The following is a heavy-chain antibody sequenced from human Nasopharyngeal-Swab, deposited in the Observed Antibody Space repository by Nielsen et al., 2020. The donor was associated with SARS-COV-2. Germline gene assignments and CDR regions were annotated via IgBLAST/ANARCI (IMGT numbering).Heavy chain of an antibody. CDR2: ISSSGSTI. J-gene: IGHJ4*02. CDR1: GFTFSDYY. CDR3: ARGGRSYAAGYFDY. V-gene: IGHV3-11*01. D-gene: IGHD3-10*01. Sequence: LSLTCAASGFTFSDYYMSWIRQAPGKGLERVSYISSSGSTIYYADSVKGRFTISRDNAKNSLYLQMNSLRAEDTAVYHCARGGRSYAAGYFDYWGQGTLVTVSS.